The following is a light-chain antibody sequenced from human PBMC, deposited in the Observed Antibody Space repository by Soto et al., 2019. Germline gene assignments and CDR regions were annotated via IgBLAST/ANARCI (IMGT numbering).Light chain of an antibody. J-gene: IGLJ2*01. Sequence: QSVLTQPPSVSGAPGQRVTISCTGSSFNIGAGYDVHWYQQLPGTAPKLLIYGNSNRPSGVPDRFSGSKSGTSASLAITGLQAEDGADYYCQSYDSSLSVVFGGGTKLTVL. CDR3: QSYDSSLSVV. CDR1: SFNIGAGYD. CDR2: GNS. V-gene: IGLV1-40*01.